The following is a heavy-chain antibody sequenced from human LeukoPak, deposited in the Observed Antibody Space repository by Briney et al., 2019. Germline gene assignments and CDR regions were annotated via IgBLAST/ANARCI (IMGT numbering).Heavy chain of an antibody. CDR2: ISYDGSNE. D-gene: IGHD6-13*01. CDR3: AKSGYRSSWHLHFDY. V-gene: IGHV3-30*18. CDR1: GFTFSNYG. Sequence: GGSLRLSCAASGFTFSNYGMHWVRQAPGKGLEWAAVISYDGSNEYYADSVKGRFTISRDNSKNTLYLQMNSLRAEDTAVYYCAKSGYRSSWHLHFDYWGQGTLVTVSS. J-gene: IGHJ4*02.